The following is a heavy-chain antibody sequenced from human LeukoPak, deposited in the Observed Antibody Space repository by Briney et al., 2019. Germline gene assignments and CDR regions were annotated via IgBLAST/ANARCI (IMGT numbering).Heavy chain of an antibody. V-gene: IGHV3-74*01. CDR2: INSDGSST. CDR1: GFTFSSYW. J-gene: IGHJ4*02. Sequence: GGSLRLSCAASGFTFSSYWMHWVRQAPGKGLVWVSRINSDGSSTSYADSVKGRFTISRDNAKNTLYPQMNSLRAEDTAVYYCARGGGGYSYGSFDYWGQGTLVTVSS. CDR3: ARGGGGYSYGSFDY. D-gene: IGHD5-18*01.